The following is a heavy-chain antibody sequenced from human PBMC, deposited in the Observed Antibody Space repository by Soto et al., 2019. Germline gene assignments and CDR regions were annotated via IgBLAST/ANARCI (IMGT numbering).Heavy chain of an antibody. Sequence: PGGSLRLSCAASGFTFSSYAMSWVRQAPGKGLDWVSAISYGGGSTYYADTVKGRFTISRDNSKNTLYLQMNSLSVEYTAVYYCAKDADYDFWSGFQNYFDFWGQGTRVTVSS. CDR1: GFTFSSYA. J-gene: IGHJ4*02. V-gene: IGHV3-23*01. D-gene: IGHD3-3*01. CDR3: AKDADYDFWSGFQNYFDF. CDR2: ISYGGGST.